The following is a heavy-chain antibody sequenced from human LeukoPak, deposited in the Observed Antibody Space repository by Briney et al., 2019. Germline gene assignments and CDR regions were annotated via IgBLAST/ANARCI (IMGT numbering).Heavy chain of an antibody. CDR2: INPNSGST. D-gene: IGHD2-21*01. V-gene: IGHV1-2*02. Sequence: ASAKVSCKASGYTFTGYYIHWVRQAPGQGLEWMAWINPNSGSTNYAQKFQGRVTMSRDTSISTASIELTRLTSDDTAIYFCARGGVVGTDDAFHFWGEGTMVTVSS. CDR1: GYTFTGYY. CDR3: ARGGVVGTDDAFHF. J-gene: IGHJ3*01.